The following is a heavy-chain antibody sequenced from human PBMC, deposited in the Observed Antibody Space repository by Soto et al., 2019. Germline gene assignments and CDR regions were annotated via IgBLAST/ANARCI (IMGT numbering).Heavy chain of an antibody. D-gene: IGHD3-3*01. CDR1: GGTFSSSA. CDR2: LVVGSGNT. J-gene: IGHJ4*02. CDR3: AAVPVLRFLKWLPAYFDY. V-gene: IGHV1-58*01. Sequence: SVKVSCKASGGTFSSSAVQWVRQALGQRLEWIGWLVVGSGNTHYAQHFQERVTLTRDMSTGTAYMELSSLRSEDTAVYYCAAVPVLRFLKWLPAYFDYWGQGTLVTVSS.